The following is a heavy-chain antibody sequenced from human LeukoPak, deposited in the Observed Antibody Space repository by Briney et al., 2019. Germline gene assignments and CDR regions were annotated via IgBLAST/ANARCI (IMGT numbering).Heavy chain of an antibody. Sequence: PGGFLSLSCAASGFTFSSYAMHWVRQAPGKGMEWEAVISYDGSNKYYADSVKGRFTISRDNSKNTLYLQMNILRAEDTAVYYCAKDCCSSPEWELKWIAPWGQGTLVTVSS. D-gene: IGHD1-26*01. V-gene: IGHV3-30*18. CDR2: ISYDGSNK. CDR1: GFTFSSYA. CDR3: AKDCCSSPEWELKWIAP. J-gene: IGHJ5*02.